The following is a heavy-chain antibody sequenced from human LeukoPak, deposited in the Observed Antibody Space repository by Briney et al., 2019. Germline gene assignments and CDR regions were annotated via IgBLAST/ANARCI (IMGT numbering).Heavy chain of an antibody. CDR1: GFTFSSYA. Sequence: GGSLRISCAASGFTFSSYAMHWVRQAPGKGLEWVAVISYDGSNKYYADSVKGRFTISRDNSKNTLYLQMNSLRAEDTAVYYCAREYCSGGSCYQEYYYYGMDVWGQGTTVTVSS. CDR2: ISYDGSNK. J-gene: IGHJ6*02. CDR3: AREYCSGGSCYQEYYYYGMDV. D-gene: IGHD2-15*01. V-gene: IGHV3-30-3*01.